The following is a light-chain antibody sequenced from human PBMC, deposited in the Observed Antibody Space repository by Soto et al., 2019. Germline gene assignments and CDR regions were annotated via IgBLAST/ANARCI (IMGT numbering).Light chain of an antibody. CDR1: QNMSSY. Sequence: DIQMTQSPSSLSASVGDRVTITCRASQNMSSYLNWYQQKPGKAPKLLIYAASSLQSGVPSRFSGSGSGTDFTLTISSLQPEDFATYYCQQSYSTLWTFGQGTKVDIK. V-gene: IGKV1-39*01. CDR2: AAS. J-gene: IGKJ1*01. CDR3: QQSYSTLWT.